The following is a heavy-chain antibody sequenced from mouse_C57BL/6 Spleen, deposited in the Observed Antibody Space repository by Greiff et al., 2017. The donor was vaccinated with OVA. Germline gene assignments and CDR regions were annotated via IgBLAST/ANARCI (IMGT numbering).Heavy chain of an antibody. CDR2: INYDGSST. CDR1: GFTFSDYY. CDR3: ARGDGDYFDY. D-gene: IGHD2-3*01. Sequence: EVKLVESEGGLVQPGSSMKLSCTASGFTFSDYYMAWVRQVPEKGLEWVANINYDGSSTYYLDSLKSRFIISRDNAKNILYLQMSSLKSEDTATYYCARGDGDYFDYWGQGTTLTVSS. J-gene: IGHJ2*01. V-gene: IGHV5-16*01.